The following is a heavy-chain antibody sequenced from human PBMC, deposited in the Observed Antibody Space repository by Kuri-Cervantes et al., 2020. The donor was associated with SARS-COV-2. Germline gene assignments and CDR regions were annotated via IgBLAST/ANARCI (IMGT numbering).Heavy chain of an antibody. V-gene: IGHV3-33*01. CDR3: GIDSSYSSGWYPGEF. Sequence: GGSLRLSCAASGFTFSSYGMHWVRQAPGKGLEWVAAIWYDGSNKNYVDSVKGRFIISRDNSKKTLYLQMNSLRAEDTAVYYCGIDSSYSSGWYPGEFWGQGTLVTVSS. D-gene: IGHD6-19*01. CDR2: IWYDGSNK. J-gene: IGHJ4*02. CDR1: GFTFSSYG.